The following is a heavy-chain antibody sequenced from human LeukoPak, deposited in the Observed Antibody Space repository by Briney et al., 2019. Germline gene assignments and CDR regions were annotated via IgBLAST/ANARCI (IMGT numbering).Heavy chain of an antibody. CDR1: GDSISSGTYY. CDR3: ASYSSGTSDAFDI. CDR2: IYTSGST. D-gene: IGHD6-19*01. J-gene: IGHJ3*02. V-gene: IGHV4-61*02. Sequence: PSETLSLTCTVSGDSISSGTYYWSWIRQPAGKGLEWIGRIYTSGSTNHNPSLKSRVTISVDTSKNQFSLKLSSVTAADTAVYYCASYSSGTSDAFDIWGQGTMVTVSS.